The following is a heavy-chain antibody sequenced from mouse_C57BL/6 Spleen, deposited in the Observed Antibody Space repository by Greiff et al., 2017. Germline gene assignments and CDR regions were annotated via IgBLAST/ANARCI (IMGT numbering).Heavy chain of an antibody. D-gene: IGHD1-1*02. CDR2: INYDGSST. Sequence: EVQRVESEGGLVQPGSSMKLSCTASGFTFSDYYMAWVRQVPEKGLEWVANINYDGSSTYYLDSLKSRFIISGDNAKNILYLQMSSLKSEDTAAYYCAREDYGYLDYWGQGTTLTVSS. V-gene: IGHV5-16*01. J-gene: IGHJ2*01. CDR1: GFTFSDYY. CDR3: AREDYGYLDY.